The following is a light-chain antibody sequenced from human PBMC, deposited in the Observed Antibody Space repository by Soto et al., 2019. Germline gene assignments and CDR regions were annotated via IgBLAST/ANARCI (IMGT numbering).Light chain of an antibody. Sequence: DIQMTQSPSSLSASVADRVTLTFXASQQINNYLNWYQPKPRRAPKIXIYXASNLEAGVPSRFRGSGSETDFTFTISRLQPEDMATYYCQQYENLPTFGQGTRLEIK. V-gene: IGKV1-33*01. CDR1: QQINNY. CDR2: XAS. CDR3: QQYENLPT. J-gene: IGKJ5*01.